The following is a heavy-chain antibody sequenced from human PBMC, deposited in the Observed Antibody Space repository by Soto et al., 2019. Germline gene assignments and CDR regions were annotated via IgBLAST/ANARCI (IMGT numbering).Heavy chain of an antibody. CDR2: ISGSGGST. J-gene: IGHJ4*02. V-gene: IGHV3-23*01. D-gene: IGHD5-18*01. CDR1: GFTFSSYA. CDR3: AKEGEWIQLWESPHYFDY. Sequence: GGSLRLSCAASGFTFSSYAMSWVRQAPGKGLEWVSAISGSGGSTYYADSVKGRFTISRDNSKNTLYLQMNSLGAEDTAVYYCAKEGEWIQLWESPHYFDYWGQGTLVTVSS.